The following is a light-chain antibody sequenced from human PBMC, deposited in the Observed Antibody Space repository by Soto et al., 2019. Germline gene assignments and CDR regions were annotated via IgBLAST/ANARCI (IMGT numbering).Light chain of an antibody. Sequence: QSVLTQPASVSGSPGQSITISCTGTSSDVGGYNYVSWYQQHPGKAPKLMIYEVSNRPSGVSNRFSGSKSGNTASLTISGLQGEDEADYYCSSYTSSSTLSVFGTGTKGTVL. J-gene: IGLJ1*01. CDR2: EVS. V-gene: IGLV2-14*01. CDR1: SSDVGGYNY. CDR3: SSYTSSSTLSV.